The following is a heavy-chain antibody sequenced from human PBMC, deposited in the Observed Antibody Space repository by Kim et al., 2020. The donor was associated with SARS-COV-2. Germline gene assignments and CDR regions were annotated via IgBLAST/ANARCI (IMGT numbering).Heavy chain of an antibody. V-gene: IGHV3-30*02. J-gene: IGHJ3*02. CDR3: AKDPSSGWYGAFDI. D-gene: IGHD6-19*01. Sequence: ADSVKGRFTISRDNSKNTLYLQMNSLRAEDTAVYYCAKDPSSGWYGAFDIWGQGTMVTVSS.